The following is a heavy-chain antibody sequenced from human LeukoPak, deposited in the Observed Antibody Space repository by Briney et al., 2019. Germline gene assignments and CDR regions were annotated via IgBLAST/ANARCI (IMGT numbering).Heavy chain of an antibody. CDR2: ISSSGSTI. J-gene: IGHJ4*02. D-gene: IGHD3-3*01. CDR1: GFTFSSYA. V-gene: IGHV3-48*03. Sequence: GGSLRLSCVVSGFTFSSYAMNWVRQAPGKGLEWVSYISSSGSTIYYADSVKGRFTISRDNAKNSVYLQMNSLRAEDTAVYYCARDSTCDLWSGCYYFDYWGPGTLVTVSS. CDR3: ARDSTCDLWSGCYYFDY.